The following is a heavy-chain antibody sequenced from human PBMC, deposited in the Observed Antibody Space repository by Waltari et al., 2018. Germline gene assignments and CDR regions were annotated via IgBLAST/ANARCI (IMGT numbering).Heavy chain of an antibody. Sequence: QVQLQESGPGLVKPSETLSLTCTVSGGSISSYYWSWIRQPPGKGLEWIGYIYYRGRTNYNPSLKSRVTISVDTSKNQFSLKLSSVTAADTAVYYCARVENYDFWSGRTRYFQHWGQGTLVTVSS. J-gene: IGHJ1*01. D-gene: IGHD3-3*01. CDR3: ARVENYDFWSGRTRYFQH. CDR2: IYYRGRT. CDR1: GGSISSYY. V-gene: IGHV4-59*01.